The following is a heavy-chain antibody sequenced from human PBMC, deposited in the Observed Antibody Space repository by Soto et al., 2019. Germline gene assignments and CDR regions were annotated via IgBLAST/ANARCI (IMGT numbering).Heavy chain of an antibody. Sequence: SETLSLTCTVSGGSISSGGYYWSWIRQHPGKGLEWIGYIYYSGSTYYNPSLKSRVTISVDTSKNQFSLKLSSVTAADTAVYYCARALFGSGYDFWSGPDAFDIWGQGTMVTVSS. CDR1: GGSISSGGYY. CDR2: IYYSGST. V-gene: IGHV4-31*03. J-gene: IGHJ3*02. D-gene: IGHD3-3*01. CDR3: ARALFGSGYDFWSGPDAFDI.